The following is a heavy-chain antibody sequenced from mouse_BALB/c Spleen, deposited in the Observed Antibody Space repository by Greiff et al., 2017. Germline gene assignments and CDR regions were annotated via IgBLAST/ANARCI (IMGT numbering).Heavy chain of an antibody. V-gene: IGHV5-6*01. Sequence: EVQVVESGGDLVKPGGSLKLSCAASGFTFSSYGMSWVRQTPDKRLEWVATISSGGSYTYYPDSVKGRFTISRDNAKNTLYLQMSSLKSEDTAMYYCARRGYVGFYAMDYWGQGTSVTVSS. CDR1: GFTFSSYG. CDR3: ARRGYVGFYAMDY. D-gene: IGHD3-1*01. J-gene: IGHJ4*01. CDR2: ISSGGSYT.